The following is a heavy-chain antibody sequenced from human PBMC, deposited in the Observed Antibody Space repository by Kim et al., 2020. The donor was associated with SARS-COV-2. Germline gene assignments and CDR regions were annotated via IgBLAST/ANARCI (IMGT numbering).Heavy chain of an antibody. V-gene: IGHV4-31*03. CDR1: GGSIRSGGKF. CDR2: ISYSGNS. CDR3: ARVQPLDY. D-gene: IGHD2-2*01. Sequence: SETLSLTCSVSGGSIRSGGKFWTWIRQHPAKGLEWIGYISYSGNSHYSPSLRSRVSISLQTSENQFSLELTSVTAADTAVYYCARVQPLDYWGRGILVNV. J-gene: IGHJ4*02.